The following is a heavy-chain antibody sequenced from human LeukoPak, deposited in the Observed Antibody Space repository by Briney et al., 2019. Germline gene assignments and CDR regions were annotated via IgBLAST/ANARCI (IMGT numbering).Heavy chain of an antibody. V-gene: IGHV4-34*01. CDR3: ARGPSGGSCFDY. CDR1: GGSSSGYY. Sequence: SETLSLTCAVYGGSSSGYYWSWIRQPPGKGLEWIGEINHSGSTNYNPSLKSRVTISVDTSKNQFSLKLSSVTAADTAVYYCARGPSGGSCFDYWGQGTLVTVSS. J-gene: IGHJ4*02. D-gene: IGHD2-15*01. CDR2: INHSGST.